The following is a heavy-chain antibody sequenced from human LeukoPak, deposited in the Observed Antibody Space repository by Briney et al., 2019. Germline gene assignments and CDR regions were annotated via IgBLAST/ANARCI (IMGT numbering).Heavy chain of an antibody. V-gene: IGHV1-18*01. Sequence: ASVKVSCKASGYTFTSYGISWVRQAPGQGLEWMGWISAYNGNTNYAQKLQGRVTMTTDTSTSTAYMELSSLRSEDTAVYYCAREWTATPFDYWGQGTLVTVSS. J-gene: IGHJ4*02. D-gene: IGHD2-21*02. CDR3: AREWTATPFDY. CDR2: ISAYNGNT. CDR1: GYTFTSYG.